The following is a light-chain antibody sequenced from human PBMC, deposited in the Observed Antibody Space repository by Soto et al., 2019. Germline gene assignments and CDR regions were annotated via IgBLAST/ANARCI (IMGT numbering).Light chain of an antibody. J-gene: IGLJ1*01. CDR3: SSYTNDKSYV. CDR1: SSDVGAFNY. CDR2: AVT. Sequence: SVLTQPASGSGSSGQSITISCTGTSSDVGAFNYVSWYQQHPGKAPKLMISAVTNRPSGVSNRFSGSKSGNTASLTTSGLQAEDEADYYCSSYTNDKSYVFGTGTKVTVL. V-gene: IGLV2-14*03.